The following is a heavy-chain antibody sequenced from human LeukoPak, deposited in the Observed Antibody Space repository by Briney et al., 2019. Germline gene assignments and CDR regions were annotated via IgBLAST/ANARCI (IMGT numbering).Heavy chain of an antibody. Sequence: GGSLRLSCAASGLTFSSYSMSWVRQAPGKGLEWVSSSSSSSSYIYYADSVEGRFTISRDNAKNSLYLQMNSLRAEDTAVYYCARVIAVAGIAIDYWGQGTLVTVSS. D-gene: IGHD6-19*01. CDR3: ARVIAVAGIAIDY. CDR2: SSSSSSYI. V-gene: IGHV3-21*01. CDR1: GLTFSSYS. J-gene: IGHJ4*02.